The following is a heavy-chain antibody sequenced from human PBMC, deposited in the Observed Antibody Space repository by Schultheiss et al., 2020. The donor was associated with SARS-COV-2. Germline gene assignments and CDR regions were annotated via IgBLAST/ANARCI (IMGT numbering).Heavy chain of an antibody. J-gene: IGHJ3*02. V-gene: IGHV3-48*01. Sequence: GGSLRLSCAASGFTFSSYSMNWVRQASGKGLEWVSYISSSSSTIYYADSVKGRFTISRDNAKNSLYLQMNSLRAEDTAVYYCARDLRIAAPSSITMEAFDIWGQGTMVTVSS. CDR2: ISSSSSTI. CDR3: ARDLRIAAPSSITMEAFDI. CDR1: GFTFSSYS. D-gene: IGHD3-10*01.